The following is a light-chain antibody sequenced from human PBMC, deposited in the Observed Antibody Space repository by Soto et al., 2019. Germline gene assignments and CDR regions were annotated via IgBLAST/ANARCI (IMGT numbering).Light chain of an antibody. CDR1: QSLLHSNGYNY. Sequence: DIVMTQSPLSLPVTPGEPASISCRSSQSLLHSNGYNYLDWYLQKPGQSPQLLIYLGSNRASGVPDRFSGSGSGTDFTLKISRVEAEDVGVYYCMQALLTPNTFGQGTKLEIK. V-gene: IGKV2-28*01. CDR2: LGS. CDR3: MQALLTPNT. J-gene: IGKJ2*01.